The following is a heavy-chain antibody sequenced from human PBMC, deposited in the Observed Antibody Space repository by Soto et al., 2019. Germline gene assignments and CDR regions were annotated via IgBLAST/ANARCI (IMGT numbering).Heavy chain of an antibody. D-gene: IGHD6-13*01. Sequence: GASVKVSCKASGYTFTQYGISWVRQAPGQGLEWMGWITTYNGNTNYAQKFQGRVTLTTDTSTSTVYMELKTLRSDDTAIYYCALTMVAAGAWGQGTLVTVSS. CDR2: ITTYNGNT. V-gene: IGHV1-18*04. J-gene: IGHJ5*02. CDR1: GYTFTQYG. CDR3: ALTMVAAGA.